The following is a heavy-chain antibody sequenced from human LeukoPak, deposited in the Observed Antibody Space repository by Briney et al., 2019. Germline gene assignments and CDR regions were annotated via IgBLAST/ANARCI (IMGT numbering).Heavy chain of an antibody. Sequence: PGGSLRLSCVVSGFTFSDYYMSWIRQAPGKGLEWVSYISSTGNTIYYADSVKGRFTISRDNAKKSRFLQMNSLRAEDTAVYYCARDFSSSSTAYLHHWGQGTLVTVSS. CDR2: ISSTGNTI. J-gene: IGHJ1*01. CDR3: ARDFSSSSTAYLHH. V-gene: IGHV3-11*04. CDR1: GFTFSDYY. D-gene: IGHD6-6*01.